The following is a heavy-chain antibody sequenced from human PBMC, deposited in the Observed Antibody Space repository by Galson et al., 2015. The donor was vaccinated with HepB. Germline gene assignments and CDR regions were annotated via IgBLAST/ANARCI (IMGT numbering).Heavy chain of an antibody. CDR1: GFTFSNYA. Sequence: SLRLSCAASGFTFSNYAMSWVRQAPGKGLEWVSGITDNSGNTNYADSVKGRFTISRDNFQNTLYLQMNYLRAEDTAVYFCGKRIEVAGLHPYDYSSQGTLVTASS. J-gene: IGHJ4*02. V-gene: IGHV3-23*01. D-gene: IGHD6-19*01. CDR2: ITDNSGNT. CDR3: GKRIEVAGLHPYDY.